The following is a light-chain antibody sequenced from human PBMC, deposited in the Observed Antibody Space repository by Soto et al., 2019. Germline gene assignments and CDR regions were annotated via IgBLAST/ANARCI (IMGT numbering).Light chain of an antibody. J-gene: IGLJ1*01. CDR1: SSDVGGYNY. CDR2: DVS. Sequence: QSAMSQPRSVSGSPGHSVTISCTGTSSDVGGYNYVSWYQQHPGKAPKLMIYDVSKWPAGVPHRFSGSKSGNTASLTISGLQAEDEADYSCSSYAGNYNYVFGTGTKVTVL. V-gene: IGLV2-11*01. CDR3: SSYAGNYNYV.